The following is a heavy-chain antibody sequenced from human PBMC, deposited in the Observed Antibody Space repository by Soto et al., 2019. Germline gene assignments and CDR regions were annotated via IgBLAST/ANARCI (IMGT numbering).Heavy chain of an antibody. V-gene: IGHV4-4*07. CDR2: IYASGST. CDR1: GGSIRNYY. D-gene: IGHD4-4*01. CDR3: AREGLTTGSGVDV. Sequence: KASETLSLTCTVSGGSIRNYYWSWIRQPAGERLEWIGRIYASGSTNHNPSLKSRVSMSVDTSRNQFSLRLYFVTAADTAVYYCAREGLTTGSGVDVWGQGTTVTVS. J-gene: IGHJ6*02.